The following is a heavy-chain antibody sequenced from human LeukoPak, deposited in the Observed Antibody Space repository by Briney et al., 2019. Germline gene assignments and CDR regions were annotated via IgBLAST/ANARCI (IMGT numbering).Heavy chain of an antibody. J-gene: IGHJ6*02. Sequence: KASKTLSLTCTVSGGSISSYYWSWIRQPPGKGLEWIGYIYYSGSTNYNPSLKSRVTISVDTSKNQFSLKLSSVTAADTAVYYCARDSPHSSGYAVWGQGTTVTVSS. V-gene: IGHV4-59*01. CDR3: ARDSPHSSGYAV. CDR1: GGSISSYY. CDR2: IYYSGST. D-gene: IGHD5-12*01.